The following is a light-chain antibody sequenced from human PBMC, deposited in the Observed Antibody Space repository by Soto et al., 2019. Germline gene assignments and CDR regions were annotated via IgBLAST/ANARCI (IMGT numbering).Light chain of an antibody. Sequence: ETVMTQSPATLSVSPGQRATLSCRASQSVSSNFAWYQQKPGQAPRLLIYGASTRASGFPARFSGSGSETEFTLTISSLQSEDFAVYYCQQYNNLPPTFGQGKRLEIK. CDR1: QSVSSN. CDR3: QQYNNLPPT. V-gene: IGKV3-15*01. J-gene: IGKJ5*01. CDR2: GAS.